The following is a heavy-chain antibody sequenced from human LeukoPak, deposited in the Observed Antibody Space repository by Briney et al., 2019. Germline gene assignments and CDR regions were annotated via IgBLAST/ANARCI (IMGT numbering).Heavy chain of an antibody. Sequence: SETLSLTCTVSGGSISSYYWSWIRQPPGKGLEWIGYIYYSGSTNYNPSLKSRVTISVDTSKNQFSLKLSSVTAADTAVYYCARDRHCKSTSCYSYDYYGLDVWGQGSTVIVSS. CDR1: GGSISSYY. CDR2: IYYSGST. D-gene: IGHD2-2*01. CDR3: ARDRHCKSTSCYSYDYYGLDV. V-gene: IGHV4-59*01. J-gene: IGHJ6*02.